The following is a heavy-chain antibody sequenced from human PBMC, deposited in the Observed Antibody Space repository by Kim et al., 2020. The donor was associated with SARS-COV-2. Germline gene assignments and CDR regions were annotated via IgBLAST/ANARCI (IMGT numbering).Heavy chain of an antibody. CDR1: GFTFSSYA. Sequence: GGSLRLSCAASGFTFSSYAMSWVRQAPGKGLEWVSAISGSGGSTYYADSVKGRFTISRDNSKNTLYLQMNSLRAEDTAVYYCAKEQLYCGGDCYSGDDAFDIWGQGTMVTVSS. CDR2: ISGSGGST. D-gene: IGHD2-21*02. J-gene: IGHJ3*02. V-gene: IGHV3-23*01. CDR3: AKEQLYCGGDCYSGDDAFDI.